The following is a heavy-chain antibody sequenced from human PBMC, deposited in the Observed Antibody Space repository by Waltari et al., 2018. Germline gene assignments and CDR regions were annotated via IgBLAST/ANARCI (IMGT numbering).Heavy chain of an antibody. J-gene: IGHJ2*01. CDR2: ISYDGSNK. CDR1: GFTFSSYA. V-gene: IGHV3-30*01. D-gene: IGHD6-13*01. Sequence: QVQLVESGGGVVQPGRSLRLSCAASGFTFSSYAMRWVRQAPGKGLEWVAVISYDGSNKYYADSVKGRFTISRDNSKNTLYLQMNSLRAEDTAVYYCATGLGIAAAGFYWYFDLWGRGTLVTVSS. CDR3: ATGLGIAAAGFYWYFDL.